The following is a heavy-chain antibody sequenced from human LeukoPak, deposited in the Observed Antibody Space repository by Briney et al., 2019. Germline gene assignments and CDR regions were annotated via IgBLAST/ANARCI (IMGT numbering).Heavy chain of an antibody. D-gene: IGHD3-9*01. CDR2: IFYSGST. CDR1: GGSISSNTYY. V-gene: IGHV4-39*01. CDR3: ARHLANYDILTGLFRSYYYYGMDV. Sequence: SETLSLTCTVSGGSISSNTYYWGWIRQPPGKGLEWIGSIFYSGSTYYNPSLKSRVTISVDTSKNQFSLKLSSVTAADTAVYYCARHLANYDILTGLFRSYYYYGMDVWGQGTTVTVSS. J-gene: IGHJ6*02.